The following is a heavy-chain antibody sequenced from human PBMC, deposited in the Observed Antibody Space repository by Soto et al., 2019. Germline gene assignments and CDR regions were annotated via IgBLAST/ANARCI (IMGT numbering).Heavy chain of an antibody. J-gene: IGHJ6*02. CDR1: GGPFSSYA. CDR2: IIPIFGTA. V-gene: IGHV1-69*13. D-gene: IGHD2-2*03. CDR3: ATRLGLDIVVVPAAGYYGMDV. Sequence: LVNVSCKASGGPFSSYAISWVRQAPGQGLEWMGGIIPIFGTANYAQKFQGRVTITADESTSTAYMELSSLRSEDTAVYYCATRLGLDIVVVPAAGYYGMDVWGQGTTVTVSS.